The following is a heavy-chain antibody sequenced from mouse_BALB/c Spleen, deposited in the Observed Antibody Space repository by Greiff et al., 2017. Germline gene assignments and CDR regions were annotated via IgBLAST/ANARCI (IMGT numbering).Heavy chain of an antibody. V-gene: IGHV14-3*02. CDR3: ARPMDY. Sequence: EVQLQQSGAELVKPGASVKLSCTASGFNINDTYMHWVKQRPEQGLEWIGRIDPANGNTKYDPKFQGKATITADTSSNTAYLQLSSLTSEDTAVYYCARPMDYWGQGTSVTVSS. CDR2: IDPANGNT. J-gene: IGHJ4*01. CDR1: GFNINDTY.